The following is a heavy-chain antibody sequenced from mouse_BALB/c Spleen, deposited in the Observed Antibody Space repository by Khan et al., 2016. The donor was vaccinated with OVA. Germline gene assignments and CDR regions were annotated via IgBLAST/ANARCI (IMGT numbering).Heavy chain of an antibody. J-gene: IGHJ3*01. D-gene: IGHD1-3*01. CDR1: GYTFTDYA. V-gene: IGHV1S137*01. CDR2: ISTFYGDA. CDR3: ARGSGNSRFAY. Sequence: QVQLQQSGAELVRPGVSVKISCKGSGYTFTDYAMHWVKQSHAKSLEWIGVISTFYGDATYNQTFKGKATMTVDKSSSTAYMELARLTSEDSAIYYWARGSGNSRFAYWGQGTLVTVSA.